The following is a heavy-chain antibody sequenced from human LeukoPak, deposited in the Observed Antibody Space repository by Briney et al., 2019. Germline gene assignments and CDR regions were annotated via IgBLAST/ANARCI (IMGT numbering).Heavy chain of an antibody. CDR2: INPNSGGT. CDR3: ARDNTPQYSSSWWRAGWSDP. D-gene: IGHD6-13*01. Sequence: GPVKVSCKASGYTFTGYYMHWVRQAPGQGLEWMGWINPNSGGTNYAQKFQGRVTMTRDTSISTAYMELSRLRSDDTAVYYCARDNTPQYSSSWWRAGWSDPWGQGTLVTVSS. V-gene: IGHV1-2*02. J-gene: IGHJ5*02. CDR1: GYTFTGYY.